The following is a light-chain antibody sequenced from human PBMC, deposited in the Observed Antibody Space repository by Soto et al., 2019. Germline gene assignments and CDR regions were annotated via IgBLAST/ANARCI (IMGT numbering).Light chain of an antibody. CDR1: QSVSSY. V-gene: IGKV3-11*01. J-gene: IGKJ4*01. Sequence: EIVLTQSPATLSLSPGERATLSCRASQSVSSYLAWYQQKPGQAPRRLIYDASNRATGIPARFSGSGSGTDSTLTISSLEPEDIAVYDCQQRSNCPLTFGGGTKVEIK. CDR2: DAS. CDR3: QQRSNCPLT.